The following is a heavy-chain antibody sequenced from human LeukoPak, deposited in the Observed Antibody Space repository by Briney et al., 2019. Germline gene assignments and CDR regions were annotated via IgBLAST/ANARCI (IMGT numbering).Heavy chain of an antibody. D-gene: IGHD1-1*01. V-gene: IGHV1-18*04. CDR1: GYTFTSYG. Sequence: ASVKVSCKASGYTFTSYGISWVRQAPGQGLEWMGWNSAYNGNTNYAQKLQGRVTMTTGTSTSTAYMELRSLRSDDTAVYYCARDLPVTLVRERFDYWGQGTLVTVSS. CDR2: NSAYNGNT. CDR3: ARDLPVTLVRERFDY. J-gene: IGHJ4*02.